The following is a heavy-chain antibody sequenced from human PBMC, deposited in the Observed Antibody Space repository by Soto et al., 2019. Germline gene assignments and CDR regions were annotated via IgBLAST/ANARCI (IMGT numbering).Heavy chain of an antibody. Sequence: GGSLRLSCAASGFTFSSYGMHWVRQAPGKGLEWVAVISYDGSNKYYADSVKGRFTISRDNSKNTLYLQMNSLRAEDTAVYYCAKDTGSSGWFFMYFDYWGQGTLVTVSS. CDR2: ISYDGSNK. V-gene: IGHV3-30*18. CDR3: AKDTGSSGWFFMYFDY. J-gene: IGHJ4*02. CDR1: GFTFSSYG. D-gene: IGHD6-19*01.